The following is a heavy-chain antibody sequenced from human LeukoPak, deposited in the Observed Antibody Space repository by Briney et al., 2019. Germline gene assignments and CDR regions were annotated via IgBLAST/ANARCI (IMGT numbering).Heavy chain of an antibody. CDR3: ARKGGATTYGYYYYYMDV. J-gene: IGHJ6*03. CDR1: GFTFSSYS. CDR2: ISTSSNYI. D-gene: IGHD1-26*01. V-gene: IGHV3-21*01. Sequence: SGGSLRLSCAASGFTFSSYSMNWVRQAPGKGLEWVSSISTSSNYIYYADSMRGRFTISRDNGKNSLYLLMNSLRAEDTAVYYCARKGGATTYGYYYYYMDVWGKGTTVTISS.